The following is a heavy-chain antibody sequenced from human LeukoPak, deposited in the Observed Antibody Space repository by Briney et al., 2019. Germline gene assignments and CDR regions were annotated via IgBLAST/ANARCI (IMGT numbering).Heavy chain of an antibody. CDR2: IYTSGST. D-gene: IGHD2-2*01. Sequence: PSETLSLTCTVSGGSISSYYWSWIRQPAGKGLEWIGRIYTSGSTNYNPSLKSRVTMSVDTSKNQFSLKLSSVTAADTAVYYCARGVRWAPAAPNWFDPWGQGTLVTVSS. V-gene: IGHV4-4*07. CDR3: ARGVRWAPAAPNWFDP. J-gene: IGHJ5*02. CDR1: GGSISSYY.